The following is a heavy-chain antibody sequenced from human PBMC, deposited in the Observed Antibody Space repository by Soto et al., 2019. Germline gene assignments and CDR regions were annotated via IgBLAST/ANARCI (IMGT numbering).Heavy chain of an antibody. CDR2: ISGSGGTT. Sequence: GGSLRLSCVASGLTFSIYALNWVRQAPGRGLEWVSAISGSGGTTYYADSVKGRFKISRDNSQNTLFLQMNSLRAEDAARYYCAKSPKFSSTSVDYWGQGSMVTVSS. D-gene: IGHD2-2*01. CDR3: AKSPKFSSTSVDY. V-gene: IGHV3-23*01. CDR1: GLTFSIYA. J-gene: IGHJ4*02.